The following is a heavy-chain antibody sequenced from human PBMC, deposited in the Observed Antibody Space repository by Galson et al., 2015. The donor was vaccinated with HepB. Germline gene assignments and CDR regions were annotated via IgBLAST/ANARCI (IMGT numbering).Heavy chain of an antibody. J-gene: IGHJ4*02. Sequence: LRLSCAASGFTFSSYAMSWVRQAPGKGLEWVSAISGSGGSTYYADSVKGRFTISRDNSKNTLYLQMNSLRAEDTAVYYCAKNSGYDFWSGYYVDYWGQGTLVTVSS. CDR3: AKNSGYDFWSGYYVDY. D-gene: IGHD3-3*01. CDR2: ISGSGGST. V-gene: IGHV3-23*01. CDR1: GFTFSSYA.